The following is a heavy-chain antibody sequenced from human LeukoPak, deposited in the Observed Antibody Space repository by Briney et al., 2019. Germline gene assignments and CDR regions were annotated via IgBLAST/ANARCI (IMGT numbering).Heavy chain of an antibody. CDR1: GFTFSSYA. J-gene: IGHJ4*02. D-gene: IGHD5-18*01. V-gene: IGHV3-23*01. Sequence: GGSLRLSCAASGFTFSSYAMSWVRQAPGKGLEWVSSSGSGGSTYYADSVKGRFTISRDNSKNTLYLQMNSLRAEDTAVYYCAKISRGYSYGPIDYWGQGTLVTVSS. CDR3: AKISRGYSYGPIDY. CDR2: SGSGGST.